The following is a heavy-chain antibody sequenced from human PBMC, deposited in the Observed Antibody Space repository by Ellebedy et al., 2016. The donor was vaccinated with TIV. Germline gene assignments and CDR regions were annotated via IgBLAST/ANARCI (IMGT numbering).Heavy chain of an antibody. J-gene: IGHJ6*02. D-gene: IGHD2-15*01. CDR3: ARPGMVAAYYGMDV. CDR1: GGSIRSYY. CDR2: IYYSGST. Sequence: SETLSLXCTVSGGSIRSYYWGWIRQPPGKGLEWIGYIYYSGSTNYNPSLKSRVTISVDTSKNQFSLKLSSVTAADTAVYYCARPGMVAAYYGMDVWGQGTTVTVSS. V-gene: IGHV4-59*08.